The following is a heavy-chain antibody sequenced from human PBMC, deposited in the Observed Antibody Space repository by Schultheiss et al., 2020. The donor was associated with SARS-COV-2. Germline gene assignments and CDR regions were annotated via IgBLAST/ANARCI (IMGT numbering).Heavy chain of an antibody. Sequence: SETLSLTCTVSGGSISSYYWSWIRQPPGKGLEWIGYIYYSGSTNYNPSLKSRVTLSVDTSKNQFSLKLRSVTAADTAVYYCARAQEYSGYDLRDDAFDMWGQGTMVTVSS. D-gene: IGHD5-12*01. CDR1: GGSISSYY. CDR2: IYYSGST. J-gene: IGHJ3*02. V-gene: IGHV4-59*08. CDR3: ARAQEYSGYDLRDDAFDM.